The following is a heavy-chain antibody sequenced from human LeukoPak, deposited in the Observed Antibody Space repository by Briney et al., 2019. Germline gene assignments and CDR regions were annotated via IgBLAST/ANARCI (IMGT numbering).Heavy chain of an antibody. CDR1: GVSINSHY. D-gene: IGHD3-3*01. CDR2: IYDSGSA. V-gene: IGHV4-59*11. Sequence: PSETLSLTCTVSGVSINSHYWSWIRQPPGKGLEWIGFIYDSGSANYKSSLKSRVTMTVDTSKNQFSLKLNSVSAADTAVYYCARVLQNYYHMDVWGKGITVTASS. CDR3: ARVLQNYYHMDV. J-gene: IGHJ6*03.